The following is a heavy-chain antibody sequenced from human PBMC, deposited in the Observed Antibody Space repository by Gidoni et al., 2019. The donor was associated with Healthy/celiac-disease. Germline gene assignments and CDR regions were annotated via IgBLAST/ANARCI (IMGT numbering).Heavy chain of an antibody. CDR2: IYTSGST. CDR3: ARVQFGERAFDI. V-gene: IGHV4-4*07. Sequence: QFQLHESGPGLVKPSETLSLTCPVSGCSISSYYWSWIRQLAGKGLEWSGRIYTSGSTNYNPSLKSRVTMSVDTSKNQFSRKLSAVTAADTAVYYCARVQFGERAFDIGGQGTMVTVSS. D-gene: IGHD3-10*01. CDR1: GCSISSYY. J-gene: IGHJ3*02.